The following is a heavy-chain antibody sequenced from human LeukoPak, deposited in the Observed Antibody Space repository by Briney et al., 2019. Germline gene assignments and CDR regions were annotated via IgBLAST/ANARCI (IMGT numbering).Heavy chain of an antibody. Sequence: SETLSLTCTVSGGSISSSSYYWGWIRQPPGKGLEWIGEINHSGSTNYNPSLKSRVTISVDTSKNQFSLKLSSVTAADTAVYYSARGRGVVVTTFDYWGQGTLVTVSS. CDR2: INHSGST. CDR3: ARGRGVVVTTFDY. J-gene: IGHJ4*02. D-gene: IGHD2-21*02. CDR1: GGSISSSSYY. V-gene: IGHV4-39*07.